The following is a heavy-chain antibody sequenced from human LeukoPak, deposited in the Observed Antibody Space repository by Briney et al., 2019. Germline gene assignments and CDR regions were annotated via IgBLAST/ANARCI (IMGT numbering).Heavy chain of an antibody. J-gene: IGHJ3*02. CDR2: ISSSTSHT. CDR3: ARDVSSSTRAFDI. Sequence: GGSLRLSCAASGFALSTYEMTWVRQAPGKGLEWVSFISSSTSHTFYADSVKGRFTIFRDTAKNSLYLQMNNLRGEDTAVYYCARDVSSSTRAFDIWGQGTMVAVS. V-gene: IGHV3-48*03. CDR1: GFALSTYE. D-gene: IGHD2-8*01.